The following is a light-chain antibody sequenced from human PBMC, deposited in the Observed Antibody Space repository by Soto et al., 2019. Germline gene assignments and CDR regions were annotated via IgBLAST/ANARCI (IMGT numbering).Light chain of an antibody. V-gene: IGKV3-15*01. CDR2: AAS. Sequence: EIVMTQSPATLSVSPGERATLSCRASQSITRNLAWHQQKPGQAPRLLIYAASTRATGIPARFSGSGSGTEFTLNISSLQSEDFAVYYCQQYDNWPETFGQGTKVEIK. CDR3: QQYDNWPET. J-gene: IGKJ1*01. CDR1: QSITRN.